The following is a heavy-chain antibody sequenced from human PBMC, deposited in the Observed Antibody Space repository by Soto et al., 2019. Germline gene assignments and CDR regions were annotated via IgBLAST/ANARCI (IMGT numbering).Heavy chain of an antibody. CDR3: ARDVHHSGGSGVDV. V-gene: IGHV4-31*11. CDR1: GDSITTGAYY. CDR2: IFHSGST. Sequence: QVQLQESGPGLVKASQTLSLTCAVSGDSITTGAYYWSWIRQHPGKGLEWIGYIFHSGSTYYNPSRESRLTMSVDTSTNQFSLKVNSVTAADTAVYYCARDVHHSGGSGVDVWGKGTSVTVSS. J-gene: IGHJ6*04. D-gene: IGHD2-15*01.